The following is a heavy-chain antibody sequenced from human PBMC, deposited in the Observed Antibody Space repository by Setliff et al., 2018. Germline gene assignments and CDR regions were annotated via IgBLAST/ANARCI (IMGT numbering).Heavy chain of an antibody. CDR1: GFSLSIFW. J-gene: IGHJ4*02. CDR2: IKQDGSEK. Sequence: GGSLRLSCAASGFSLSIFWMSWVRQAPGKGLEWVATIKQDGSEKFYVDSVKGRFTISRDNAKNSLFLQMNSLRAEDTAMYFCARDRGGGLFDYWGQGTLVTVS. D-gene: IGHD3-16*01. V-gene: IGHV3-7*01. CDR3: ARDRGGGLFDY.